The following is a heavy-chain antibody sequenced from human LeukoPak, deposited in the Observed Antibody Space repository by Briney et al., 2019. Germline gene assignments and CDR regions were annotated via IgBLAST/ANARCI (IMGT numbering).Heavy chain of an antibody. CDR1: GYSISSGYY. V-gene: IGHV4-38-2*01. Sequence: SETLSLTCAVSGYSISSGYYWGWIRQPPGKGLEWIGSIYHSGSTYYNPSLKSRVTISVDTSKNQFSLKLSSVTAADTAVYYCARGFNWLSDDYWGQGTLVTVSS. CDR2: IYHSGST. CDR3: ARGFNWLSDDY. D-gene: IGHD3-9*01. J-gene: IGHJ4*02.